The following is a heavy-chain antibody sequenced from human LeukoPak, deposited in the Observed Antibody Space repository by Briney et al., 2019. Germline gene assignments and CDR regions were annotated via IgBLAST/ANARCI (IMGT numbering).Heavy chain of an antibody. D-gene: IGHD2-2*01. Sequence: SETLSLTCAVYGGSFSAYYWSWIRQPPGKGLEWIGEINHSGSTNYNPSLKSRVTISVDTSKNQFSLKLSSVTAADTAVYYCARVGRCSSTSCYRSSLSYYYYYYMDVWGKGTTVTVSS. J-gene: IGHJ6*03. CDR1: GGSFSAYY. CDR3: ARVGRCSSTSCYRSSLSYYYYYYMDV. CDR2: INHSGST. V-gene: IGHV4-34*01.